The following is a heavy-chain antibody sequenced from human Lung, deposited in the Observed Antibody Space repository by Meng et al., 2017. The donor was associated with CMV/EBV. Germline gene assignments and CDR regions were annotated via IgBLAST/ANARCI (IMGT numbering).Heavy chain of an antibody. Sequence: XVSXKGSGYSFTSYWIGWVRQMPGKGLEWMGITYPGDSDTRYSPSFQGQVTISADKSISTAYLLWSSLKASDTAMYYCSRYPRYCSSTSCYFDYWGQGTXVTVSS. CDR1: GYSFTSYW. CDR3: SRYPRYCSSTSCYFDY. D-gene: IGHD2-2*01. CDR2: TYPGDSDT. J-gene: IGHJ4*02. V-gene: IGHV5-51*01.